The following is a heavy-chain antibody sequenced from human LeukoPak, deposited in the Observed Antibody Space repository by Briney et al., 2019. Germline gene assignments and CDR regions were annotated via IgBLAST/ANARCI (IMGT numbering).Heavy chain of an antibody. V-gene: IGHV1-69*05. CDR3: AREGRIAIFGVVKKAYYYMDV. D-gene: IGHD3-3*01. Sequence: SVKVSCKASGGTFSSYAISWVRQAPGQGLEWMGGIIPIFGTANYAQKFQGRVTTTTDESTSTAYMELSSLRSEDTAVYYCAREGRIAIFGVVKKAYYYMDVWGKGTTVTVSS. CDR1: GGTFSSYA. CDR2: IIPIFGTA. J-gene: IGHJ6*03.